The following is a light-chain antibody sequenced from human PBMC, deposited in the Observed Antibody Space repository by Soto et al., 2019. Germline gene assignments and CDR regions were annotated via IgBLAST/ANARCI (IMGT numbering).Light chain of an antibody. CDR3: QQYDSPPT. CDR2: GAS. CDR1: QSVSSNY. J-gene: IGKJ5*01. V-gene: IGKV3-20*01. Sequence: EIVLTQSPGTLSLSPGERATLSCRASQSVSSNYLAWYQQKPGQAPRLLIYGASSRATGIPDRFSGSESGKDFTLIISRLEPEDFVVYYCQQYDSPPTFGQGTRLEIK.